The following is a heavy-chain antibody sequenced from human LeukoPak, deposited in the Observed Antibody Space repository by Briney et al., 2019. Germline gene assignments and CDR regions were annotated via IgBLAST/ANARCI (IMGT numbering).Heavy chain of an antibody. CDR2: INHSGST. V-gene: IGHV4-34*01. Sequence: SETLSLTCAVYGGSFSGYYWSWIRQPPGKGLELIGEINHSGSTNYNPSLKSRVTISVDTSKNQFSLKLSSVTAADTAVYYCARGLPFRYWGQGTLVTVSS. J-gene: IGHJ4*02. CDR1: GGSFSGYY. CDR3: ARGLPFRY.